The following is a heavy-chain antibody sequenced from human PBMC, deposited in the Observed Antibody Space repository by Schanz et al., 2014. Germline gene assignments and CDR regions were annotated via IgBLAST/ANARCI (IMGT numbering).Heavy chain of an antibody. CDR2: IRYDGSNQ. CDR3: AKGGSSLDD. CDR1: GFTFTNLG. V-gene: IGHV3-30*02. Sequence: QVQLVESGGGVVQPGGSLRLSCAASGFTFTNLGMHWVRRAPGKGLEWVAFIRYDGSNQYYADSVKGRFTISRDNSKNTLSLQMNSLRAEDTAVYYCAKGGSSLDDWGQGTLVTVSS. D-gene: IGHD3-16*01. J-gene: IGHJ4*02.